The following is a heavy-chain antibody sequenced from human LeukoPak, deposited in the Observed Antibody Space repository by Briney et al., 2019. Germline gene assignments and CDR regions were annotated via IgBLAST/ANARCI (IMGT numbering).Heavy chain of an antibody. Sequence: SGTLCLACTVSGGSISSHYLSWIRQPPGKGLEWIGDIYYSGSTNYNPSLKSRVTISLDTSKNQFSLKLSSVTAADTAVYYCARDIRGAGKGYNTDNWFDPWGQGTLVTVSS. CDR3: ARDIRGAGKGYNTDNWFDP. D-gene: IGHD3-10*01. V-gene: IGHV4-59*11. CDR1: GGSISSHY. J-gene: IGHJ5*02. CDR2: IYYSGST.